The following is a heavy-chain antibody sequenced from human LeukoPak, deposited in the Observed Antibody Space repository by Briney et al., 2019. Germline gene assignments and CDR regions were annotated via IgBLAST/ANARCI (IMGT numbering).Heavy chain of an antibody. CDR1: GFTFSSYS. V-gene: IGHV3-21*01. CDR2: ISSSSSYI. CDR3: ARVRESPLGYCSAGSCYWALDI. Sequence: GGSLRLSCAASGFTFSSYSMNWVRQAPGKGLEWVSSISSSSSYIYYADSVKGRFTISRDNAKNSLYLQMNSLRAEDTAVYYCARVRESPLGYCSAGSCYWALDIWGQGTMVTVSS. D-gene: IGHD2-15*01. J-gene: IGHJ3*02.